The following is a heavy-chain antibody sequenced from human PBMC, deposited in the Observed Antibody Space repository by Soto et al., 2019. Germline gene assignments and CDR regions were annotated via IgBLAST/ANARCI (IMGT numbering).Heavy chain of an antibody. D-gene: IGHD4-17*01. CDR2: SIPIFGTP. J-gene: IGHJ4*02. CDR1: GTTFSTFA. V-gene: IGHV1-69*01. Sequence: QVQLVQSGAEVKKPASSVKVSCKSSGTTFSTFAFSWVRQAPGQGLEWMGGSIPIFGTPNYAQRFEGRVTITADESTRTAYMELSSLKSDDTAVYYCAGNDYEDSDRDYYFDDWGQGTLVTVAS. CDR3: AGNDYEDSDRDYYFDD.